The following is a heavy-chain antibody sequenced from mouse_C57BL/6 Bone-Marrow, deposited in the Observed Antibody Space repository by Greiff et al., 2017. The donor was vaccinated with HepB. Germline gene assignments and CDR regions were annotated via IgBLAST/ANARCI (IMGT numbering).Heavy chain of an antibody. CDR3: ARCHMVTTLYYFDY. D-gene: IGHD2-2*01. V-gene: IGHV1-64*01. Sequence: VQLQQPGAELVKPGASVKLSCKASGYTFTSYWMHWVKQRPGQGLEWIGMIHPNSGSTNYNEKFKSKATLTVDKSSSTAYMQLSSLTSEDSAVYYWARCHMVTTLYYFDYWGQGTTLTVSS. CDR1: GYTFTSYW. J-gene: IGHJ2*01. CDR2: IHPNSGST.